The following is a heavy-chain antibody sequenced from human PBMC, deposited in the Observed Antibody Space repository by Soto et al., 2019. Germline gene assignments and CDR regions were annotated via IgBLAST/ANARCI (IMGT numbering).Heavy chain of an antibody. CDR3: AREPEYSSGWYGMDV. CDR1: GGTFNTFS. J-gene: IGHJ6*02. CDR2: IIPILGMP. V-gene: IGHV1-69*08. D-gene: IGHD6-19*01. Sequence: QVHLVQSGAEVKKPGSSVKVSCKASGGTFNTFSVTWVRQAPGQGLEWMGRIIPILGMPNYSHKFQGRVTNTADRPSNTAYMELSGLTSDDTAVYYCAREPEYSSGWYGMDVWGQGTTVTVS.